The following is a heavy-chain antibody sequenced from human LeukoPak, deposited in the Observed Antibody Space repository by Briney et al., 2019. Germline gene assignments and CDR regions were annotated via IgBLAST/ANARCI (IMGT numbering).Heavy chain of an antibody. Sequence: ASVKVSCKASGCTFTSYYMHWVRQAPGQGLEWMGIINPSGGSTSYAQKFQGRVTMTRDTSTSTVYMELSSLRSEDTAVYYCARDYPGYCSGGSCYSWDYWGQGTLVTVSS. J-gene: IGHJ4*02. CDR3: ARDYPGYCSGGSCYSWDY. D-gene: IGHD2-15*01. CDR1: GCTFTSYY. CDR2: INPSGGST. V-gene: IGHV1-46*01.